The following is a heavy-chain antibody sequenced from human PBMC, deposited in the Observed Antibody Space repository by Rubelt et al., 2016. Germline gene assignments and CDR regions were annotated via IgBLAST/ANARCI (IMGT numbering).Heavy chain of an antibody. CDR2: IIPILGIA. CDR1: GGTFSSYA. V-gene: IGHV1-69*04. D-gene: IGHD6-13*01. J-gene: IGHJ5*02. CDR3: AREQQLVGGWFDP. Sequence: VQLVQSGAEVKKPGSSVKVSCKASGGTFSSYAISWVRQAPGQGLEWMGRIIPILGIANYAQKFQGRVTITADESTSTAYMELSSLRSEDTAVYYCAREQQLVGGWFDPWGQGTLVTVSS.